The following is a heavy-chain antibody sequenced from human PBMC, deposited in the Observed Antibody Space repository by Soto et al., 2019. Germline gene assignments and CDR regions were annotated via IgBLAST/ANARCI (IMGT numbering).Heavy chain of an antibody. D-gene: IGHD3-10*01. J-gene: IGHJ6*02. CDR2: IYYSGST. V-gene: IGHV4-31*03. Sequence: QVQLQESGPGLVKSSQTLSLTCTVSGGSISSDGNYWSWIRQHPGKGLEWIGYIYYSGSTYYNPSLKIRVTRSVDTSKNQFSLKLNSVTAADTAVYYCARARMVRGIIYYYGMDVWGQGTTVTVSS. CDR3: ARARMVRGIIYYYGMDV. CDR1: GGSISSDGNY.